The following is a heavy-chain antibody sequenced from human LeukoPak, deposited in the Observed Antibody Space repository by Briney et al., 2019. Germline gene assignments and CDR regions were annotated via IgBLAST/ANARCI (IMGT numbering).Heavy chain of an antibody. V-gene: IGHV4-39*01. Sequence: SETMSLTCTVSGGSISSSSYYWGWISQPPGKGLEWIGSIYYSGSTYYNPSLKSRVTISVDTSKNQFSLKLSSVTAADTAVYYCARHFGIAAADDYWGQGTLVTVSS. D-gene: IGHD6-13*01. CDR1: GGSISSSSYY. J-gene: IGHJ4*02. CDR2: IYYSGST. CDR3: ARHFGIAAADDY.